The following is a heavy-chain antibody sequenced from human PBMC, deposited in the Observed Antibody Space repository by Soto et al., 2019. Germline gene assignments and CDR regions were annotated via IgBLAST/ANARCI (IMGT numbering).Heavy chain of an antibody. CDR2: INRSGST. CDR1: GGSFSGYY. J-gene: IGHJ6*02. V-gene: IGHV4-34*01. CDR3: ARAQGGITMVRGVQYDYGMDV. D-gene: IGHD3-10*01. Sequence: SETLSLTCAVYGGSFSGYYWSWIRQPPGKGLEWIGEINRSGSTNCSPSLKSRVTISVDTSKNQFSLKLSSVTAADTAVYYCARAQGGITMVRGVQYDYGMDVWGQGTTVTVSS.